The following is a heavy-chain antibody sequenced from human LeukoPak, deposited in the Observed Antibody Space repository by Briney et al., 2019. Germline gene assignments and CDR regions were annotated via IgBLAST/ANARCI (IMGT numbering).Heavy chain of an antibody. D-gene: IGHD2-2*01. CDR1: GFTFSSYG. CDR2: IWYDGSNK. Sequence: GGSLRLSCAASGFTFSSYGMHWVRQAPGKGLEWVAVIWYDGSNKYYADSVKGRFTISRDNSKNTLYLQMNSLRAEDTAVYYCAREHIVVAPAANPYYYYYGMDVWGQGTTVTVSS. V-gene: IGHV3-33*01. CDR3: AREHIVVAPAANPYYYYYGMDV. J-gene: IGHJ6*02.